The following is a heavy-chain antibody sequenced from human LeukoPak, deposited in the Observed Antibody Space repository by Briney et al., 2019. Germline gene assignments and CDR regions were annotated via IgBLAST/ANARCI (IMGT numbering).Heavy chain of an antibody. CDR2: INHSGST. V-gene: IGHV4-34*01. J-gene: IGHJ4*02. CDR3: ARSVRRGFNFDY. D-gene: IGHD1-26*01. Sequence: SETLSLTCAVYGGSFSGYYWSWIRQPPGKGLEWIGEINHSGSTNYNPSLKSRVTISVDTSKNQFSLKLRSVTAADTAVYYCARSVRRGFNFDYWGQGTLVTVSS. CDR1: GGSFSGYY.